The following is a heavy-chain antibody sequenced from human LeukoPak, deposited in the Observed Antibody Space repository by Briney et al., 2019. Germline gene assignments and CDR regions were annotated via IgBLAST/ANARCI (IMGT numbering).Heavy chain of an antibody. D-gene: IGHD3-16*01. CDR3: ARHFVWGSP. V-gene: IGHV1-69*13. CDR2: SLPLFNAA. Sequence: SVKVTFKAFGGNFNSYTFNWVRQAPGQGLEWMGGSLPLFNAADYAQKFRGRVTISADESTSTAYMEGSSLPSEDTAVYYCARHFVWGSPWGQGTLVTVSS. CDR1: GGNFNSYT. J-gene: IGHJ5*02.